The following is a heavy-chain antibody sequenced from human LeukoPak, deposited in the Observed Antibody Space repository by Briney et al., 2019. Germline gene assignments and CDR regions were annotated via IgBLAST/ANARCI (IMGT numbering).Heavy chain of an antibody. V-gene: IGHV3-21*06. J-gene: IGHJ4*02. CDR3: ARLPELPGFGDY. D-gene: IGHD3-10*01. CDR2: FSSNSNYI. Sequence: PGGSLRLSCAASGFTFSSYSMNWVRQAPGKGLEWVSSFSSNSNYIYYADSVKGRFTISRDNAKNSLYLQMNSLRAEDTAVYYCARLPELPGFGDYWGQGTLVTVSS. CDR1: GFTFSSYS.